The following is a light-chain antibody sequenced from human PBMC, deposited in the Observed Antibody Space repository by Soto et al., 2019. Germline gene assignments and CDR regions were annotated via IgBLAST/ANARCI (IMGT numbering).Light chain of an antibody. CDR3: AAWDDSLNGGV. CDR1: SSNIGSNT. V-gene: IGLV1-44*01. J-gene: IGLJ3*02. CDR2: TNN. Sequence: QAVVTQPPSASGTPGQRVTISCSGSSSNIGSNTVSWYQQLPGTAPKLLIYTNNQRPSGVPDRFSGSKSGTSASLAISGLQSEDEADYYCAAWDDSLNGGVFGGGTKVTVL.